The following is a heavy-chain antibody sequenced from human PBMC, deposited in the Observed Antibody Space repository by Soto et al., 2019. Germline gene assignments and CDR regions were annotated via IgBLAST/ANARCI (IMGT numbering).Heavy chain of an antibody. CDR2: ISFDGSET. D-gene: IGHD6-19*01. Sequence: QVQLVESGGGVVQPGRSLRLFCAVSGFTFNNSGMHWIRQAPGKGLEWVAVISFDGSETYYADSMKGRFTISRDNSKNMLQLQMNSLRAEDTAIYYCAKDRVPGAYGHYYGMDVWGQGTTVTVSS. V-gene: IGHV3-30*18. J-gene: IGHJ6*02. CDR1: GFTFNNSG. CDR3: AKDRVPGAYGHYYGMDV.